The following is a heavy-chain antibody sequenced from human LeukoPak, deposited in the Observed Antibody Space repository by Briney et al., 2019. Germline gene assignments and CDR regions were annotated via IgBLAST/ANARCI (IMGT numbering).Heavy chain of an antibody. J-gene: IGHJ4*02. D-gene: IGHD6-13*01. Sequence: ASVKVSCKASGGTFSSYAISWVRQAPGQGLEWMGGIIPILGIANYAQKFQGRVTITADKSTSTAYMELSSLRSEDTAVYYCAREPTSAAAGTRGLDYWGQGTLVTVSS. CDR3: AREPTSAAAGTRGLDY. CDR2: IIPILGIA. V-gene: IGHV1-69*10. CDR1: GGTFSSYA.